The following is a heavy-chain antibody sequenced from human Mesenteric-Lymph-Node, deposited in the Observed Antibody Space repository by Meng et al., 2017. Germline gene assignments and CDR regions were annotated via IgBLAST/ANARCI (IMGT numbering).Heavy chain of an antibody. J-gene: IGHJ4*02. Sequence: ASVKVSCKASGYTFTSYAMHWVRQAPGQRLEWMGWINAGNGNTKYSQKFQGRVTITRNTSISTDYMELSSLRSEDTAVYYCARGWFGELFTPFDYWGQGTLVTVSS. V-gene: IGHV1-3*01. CDR1: GYTFTSYA. D-gene: IGHD3-10*01. CDR3: ARGWFGELFTPFDY. CDR2: INAGNGNT.